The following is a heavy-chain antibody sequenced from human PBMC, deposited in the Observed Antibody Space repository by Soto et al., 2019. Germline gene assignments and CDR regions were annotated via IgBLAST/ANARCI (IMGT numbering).Heavy chain of an antibody. D-gene: IGHD5-12*01. V-gene: IGHV4-59*01. J-gene: IGHJ4*02. Sequence: PSETLSLTCTVSGGSIRGYYWSWIRQPPGKGLEWIGYIYYTGNTDYSPSLNNRVSISVDASRNQFSLKLSSVTAADTAVYYCGRMEYTAYILYPFDDWGQRILVTVSS. CDR3: GRMEYTAYILYPFDD. CDR2: IYYTGNT. CDR1: GGSIRGYY.